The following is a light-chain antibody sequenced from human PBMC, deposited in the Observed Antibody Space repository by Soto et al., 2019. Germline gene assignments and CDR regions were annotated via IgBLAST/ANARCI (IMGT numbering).Light chain of an antibody. V-gene: IGLV2-14*01. Sequence: SVLTQPASVSGSPGQSITISCTGTSSDVGGYNYVSWYQQHPGKAPKLMIYEVSNRPSGVSNRFSGSKSGNTASLTISGLQAEDEADYYCSSYTISSTLYVFGTGTKVTVL. CDR3: SSYTISSTLYV. CDR1: SSDVGGYNY. J-gene: IGLJ1*01. CDR2: EVS.